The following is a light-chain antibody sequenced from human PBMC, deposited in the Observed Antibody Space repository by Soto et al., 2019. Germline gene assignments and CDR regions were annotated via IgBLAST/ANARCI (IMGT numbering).Light chain of an antibody. V-gene: IGKV3D-7*01. J-gene: IGKJ1*01. CDR1: QSVSSSY. CDR2: GPS. CDR3: QKDYNLPQKT. Sequence: PGERVTLSCRSSQSVSSSYLTWSKTTPGQTTSLLTYGPSTXXTRSPARXXGSGSGKEFTLTISPLQPEDFAVYYCQKDYNLPQKTFGQGTKV.